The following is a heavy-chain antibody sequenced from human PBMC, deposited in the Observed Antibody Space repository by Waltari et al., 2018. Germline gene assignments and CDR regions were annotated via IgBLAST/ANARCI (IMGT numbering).Heavy chain of an antibody. D-gene: IGHD2-15*01. Sequence: QVQLVQSGAEVKKPGASVKVSCKASGYTFTGYYMHWVRQAPGPGLEWMGIINPSGGSTSYEQKFQGRVTMTRDTSTSIVYRELSSLRSEDTAVYYCARSGGGYCSGGSCHFDYWGQGTLVTVSS. CDR1: GYTFTGYY. CDR3: ARSGGGYCSGGSCHFDY. J-gene: IGHJ4*02. CDR2: INPSGGST. V-gene: IGHV1-46*01.